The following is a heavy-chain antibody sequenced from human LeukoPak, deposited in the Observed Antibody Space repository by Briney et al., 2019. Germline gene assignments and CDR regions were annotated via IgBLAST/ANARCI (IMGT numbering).Heavy chain of an antibody. CDR3: ASSPAAHRDFDY. CDR2: IYYSGST. D-gene: IGHD2-15*01. Sequence: SETLSLTYTVSGGSISSYYWSWIRQPPGKGLEWIGYIYYSGSTNYNPSLKSRVTISVDTSKNQFSLKLSSVTAADTAVYYCASSPAAHRDFDYWGQGTLVTVSS. CDR1: GGSISSYY. J-gene: IGHJ4*02. V-gene: IGHV4-59*01.